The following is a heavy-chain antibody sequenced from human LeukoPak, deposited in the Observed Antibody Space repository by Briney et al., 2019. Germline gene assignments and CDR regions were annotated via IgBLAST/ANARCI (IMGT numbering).Heavy chain of an antibody. CDR2: ISWNSGSI. CDR1: GFTFDDYA. D-gene: IGHD6-19*01. J-gene: IGHJ4*02. V-gene: IGHV3-9*01. Sequence: GGSLRLSCAASGFTFDDYAMHWVRQAPGKGLEWVSGISWNSGSIGYADSVKGRFTISRDNAKNSLYLQMNSLRAEDTALYYCAKGGIAVAVTYFDYWGQGTLVTVSS. CDR3: AKGGIAVAVTYFDY.